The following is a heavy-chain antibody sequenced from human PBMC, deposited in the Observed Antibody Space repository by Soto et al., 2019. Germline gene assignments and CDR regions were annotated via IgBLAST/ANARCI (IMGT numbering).Heavy chain of an antibody. CDR2: IHPSDSDT. J-gene: IGHJ6*02. V-gene: IGHV5-51*01. CDR1: GDISTIYW. Sequence: ESLKISCMASGDISTIYWIGWVRQMPGKGLEWMGIIHPSDSDTTYSPSFQGRVTISADESISTAYLQWSSLKASDTAMYYCATYYNYAMDVWGQGTTVTVSS. CDR3: ATYYNYAMDV.